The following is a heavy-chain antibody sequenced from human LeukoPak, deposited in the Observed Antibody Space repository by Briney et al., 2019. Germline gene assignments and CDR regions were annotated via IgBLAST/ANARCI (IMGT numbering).Heavy chain of an antibody. Sequence: PGGTLRLSCAVSGFTFNNYAMTWVRQAPGEGLQWVSSVISNGGSTYHADSVKGRFTISRDNAKNSLYLQMNSLRAEDTAVYYCAKEVGGSGSFWGQGTLVTVSS. D-gene: IGHD3-10*01. CDR3: AKEVGGSGSF. J-gene: IGHJ4*02. CDR1: GFTFNNYA. V-gene: IGHV3-23*01. CDR2: VISNGGST.